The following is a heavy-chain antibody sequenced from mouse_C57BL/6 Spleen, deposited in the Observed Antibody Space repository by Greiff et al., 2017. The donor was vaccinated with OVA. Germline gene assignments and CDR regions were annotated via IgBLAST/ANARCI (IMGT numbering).Heavy chain of an antibody. V-gene: IGHV1-15*01. D-gene: IGHD1-1*01. CDR2: IDPETGGT. CDR1: GYTFTDYE. J-gene: IGHJ4*01. CDR3: TRKKAYYGLYYYARDY. Sequence: QVQLKESGAELVRPGASVTLSCKASGYTFTDYEMHWVKQTPVHGLEWIGAIDPETGGTAYNQKFKGKAILTADKSSSTAYMELRSLTSEDSAVYYCTRKKAYYGLYYYARDYWGQGTSVTVSS.